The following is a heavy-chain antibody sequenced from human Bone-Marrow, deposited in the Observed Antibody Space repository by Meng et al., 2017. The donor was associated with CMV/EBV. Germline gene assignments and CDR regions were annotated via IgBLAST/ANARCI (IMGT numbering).Heavy chain of an antibody. V-gene: IGHV4-59*01. J-gene: IGHJ5*02. CDR2: IYYSGST. Sequence: GSLRLSCTVSGGSISSYYWSWIRQPPGKGLEWIGYIYYSGSTNYNPSLKSRVTISVDTSKNQFSLKLSSVTAADTAVYYCARDFPGRAGTTPFALGLDPWGQGTRVTVSS. CDR1: GGSISSYY. CDR3: ARDFPGRAGTTPFALGLDP. D-gene: IGHD1-1*01.